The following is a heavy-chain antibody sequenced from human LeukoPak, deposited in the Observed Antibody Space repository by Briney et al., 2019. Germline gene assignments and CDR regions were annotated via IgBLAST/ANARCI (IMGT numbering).Heavy chain of an antibody. Sequence: GGSLRLSCAASGFTVSNYEMNWVRQAPAKGLEWVSYISSSGSTIYYADSVKGRFTISRDNAKNSLYLQMNSLRAENTAVYYCAELGITMIGGVWGKGTTVTISS. V-gene: IGHV3-48*03. CDR1: GFTVSNYE. D-gene: IGHD3-10*02. CDR2: ISSSGSTI. J-gene: IGHJ6*04. CDR3: AELGITMIGGV.